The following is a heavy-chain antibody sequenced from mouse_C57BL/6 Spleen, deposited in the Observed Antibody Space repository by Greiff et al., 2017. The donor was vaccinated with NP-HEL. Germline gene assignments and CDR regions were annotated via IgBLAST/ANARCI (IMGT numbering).Heavy chain of an antibody. CDR3: TRGRHAYAMDY. CDR1: GYTFTDYE. V-gene: IGHV1-15*01. Sequence: VQLQQSGAELVRPGASVTLSCKASGYTFTDYEMHWVKQTPVHGLEWIGAIDPETGGTAYNQKFKGKAILTADKSSSTAYMELRSLTSEDSAVYYCTRGRHAYAMDYWGQGTSVTVSS. CDR2: IDPETGGT. D-gene: IGHD6-1*01. J-gene: IGHJ4*01.